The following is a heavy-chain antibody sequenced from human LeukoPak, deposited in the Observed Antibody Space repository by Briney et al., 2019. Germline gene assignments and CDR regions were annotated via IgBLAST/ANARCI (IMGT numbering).Heavy chain of an antibody. D-gene: IGHD6-19*01. Sequence: GGSLRLSCAASGVIVSRNFMSWVRQAPGKGLQWVAIMHAGGTTDYSDSVRGRFHISRDSSNNTLSLQINSLRAEDTAVYYCARGSGSGWPLDRWGQGALVTVSS. CDR3: ARGSGSGWPLDR. J-gene: IGHJ5*02. V-gene: IGHV3-53*01. CDR2: MHAGGTT. CDR1: GVIVSRNF.